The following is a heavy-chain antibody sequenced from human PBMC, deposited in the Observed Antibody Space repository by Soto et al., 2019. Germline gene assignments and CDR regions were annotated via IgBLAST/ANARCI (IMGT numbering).Heavy chain of an antibody. Sequence: EVQLVESGGGLVQPGGSLKLSCAASGFTFSGSAMHWVRQASGKGLEWVGRIRSKANSYATAYAASVKGRFTISRDESKNTAYLQMNSLKTEDTAVYYCTSHDGLGYSSGWSTPLEFDPWGQGTLVTVSS. J-gene: IGHJ5*02. D-gene: IGHD6-19*01. CDR1: GFTFSGSA. CDR2: IRSKANSYAT. CDR3: TSHDGLGYSSGWSTPLEFDP. V-gene: IGHV3-73*02.